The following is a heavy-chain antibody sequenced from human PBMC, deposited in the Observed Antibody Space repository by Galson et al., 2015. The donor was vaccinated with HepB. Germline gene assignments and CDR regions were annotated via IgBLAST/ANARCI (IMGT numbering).Heavy chain of an antibody. Sequence: LRLSCAASGFPFSSYAMSWVRQAPGKGLEWVSAISGSGGSTYYADSVKGRFTISRDNSKNTLYLQMNSLRAEDTAVYYCAKDPLGWFGENLYYYYGMDVWGQGATVTVSS. CDR3: AKDPLGWFGENLYYYYGMDV. V-gene: IGHV3-23*01. CDR2: ISGSGGST. D-gene: IGHD3-10*01. CDR1: GFPFSSYA. J-gene: IGHJ6*02.